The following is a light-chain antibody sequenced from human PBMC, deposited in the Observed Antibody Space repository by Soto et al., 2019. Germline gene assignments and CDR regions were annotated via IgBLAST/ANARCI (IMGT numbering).Light chain of an antibody. CDR1: QTVRNNY. V-gene: IGKV3-20*01. CDR3: QQCSRYPIT. J-gene: IGKJ4*01. CDR2: DAS. Sequence: EFVLTQSPGTLSLSPGERATLSCRASQTVRNNYLAWYQQKTDQAPRLMIYDASRRATGIPDRFSGGGSGTDFTLTISRLEAEVFAVYYCQQCSRYPITFGGGTKVEIK.